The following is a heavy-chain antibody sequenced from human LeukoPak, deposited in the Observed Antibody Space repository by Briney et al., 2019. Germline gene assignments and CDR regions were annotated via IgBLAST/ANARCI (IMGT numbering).Heavy chain of an antibody. CDR3: ARDPGAFPYFFDY. J-gene: IGHJ4*02. CDR2: ISGDGISP. Sequence: GGSLRLSCAASGFTFNNHALTWVRQTPGKGLECVSAISGDGISPYYADSARGRFTISRDNSKNTLYLQMNSLRVEDTAVYFCARDPGAFPYFFDYWGQGTLVTVSS. CDR1: GFTFNNHA. D-gene: IGHD4/OR15-4a*01. V-gene: IGHV3-23*01.